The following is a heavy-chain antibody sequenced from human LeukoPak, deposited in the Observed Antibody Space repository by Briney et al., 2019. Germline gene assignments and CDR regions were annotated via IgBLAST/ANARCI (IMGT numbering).Heavy chain of an antibody. CDR3: ARDRSKVTAYDDALDI. CDR2: ISDVGDTQ. V-gene: IGHV3-48*03. CDR1: EFTFSSFE. Sequence: PGGSLRLSCVASEFTFSSFELNWVRQAPGKGLEWISYISDVGDTQHYADSVKGRFTISRDNARNSLFLQMNSLTAEDTGVYYCARDRSKVTAYDDALDIWGQGTMVIVSS. J-gene: IGHJ3*02. D-gene: IGHD2-21*02.